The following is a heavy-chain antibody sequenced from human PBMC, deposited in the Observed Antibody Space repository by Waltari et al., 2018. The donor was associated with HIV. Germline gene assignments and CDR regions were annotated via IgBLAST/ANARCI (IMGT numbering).Heavy chain of an antibody. V-gene: IGHV4-34*01. CDR3: ARVEQQLARGWFDP. CDR2: INHSGST. CDR1: GGSFRGYE. J-gene: IGHJ5*02. D-gene: IGHD6-13*01. Sequence: QVQLQQWGAGLLKPSETLSLTCAASGGSFRGYEWTWTRRPPGKGLEWIGEINHSGSTNYNPSLKSRVTISVDTSKNQFSLKLSSVTAADTAVYYCARVEQQLARGWFDPWGQGTLVTVSS.